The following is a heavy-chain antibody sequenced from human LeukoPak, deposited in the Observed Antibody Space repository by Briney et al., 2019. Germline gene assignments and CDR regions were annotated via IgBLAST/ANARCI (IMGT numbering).Heavy chain of an antibody. CDR3: ARHSRYYGSGSPPFDY. D-gene: IGHD3-10*01. J-gene: IGHJ4*02. Sequence: PSETLSLTCAVYGGSFSGYYWSWIRQPPGKGLEWIGEINHSGSTNYNPSLKSRVTISVDTSKNQFSLKLSSVTAADTAVYYCARHSRYYGSGSPPFDYWGQGTLVTVSS. V-gene: IGHV4-34*01. CDR2: INHSGST. CDR1: GGSFSGYY.